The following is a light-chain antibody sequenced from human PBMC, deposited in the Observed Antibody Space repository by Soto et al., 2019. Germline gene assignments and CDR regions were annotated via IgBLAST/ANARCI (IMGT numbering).Light chain of an antibody. J-gene: IGKJ2*01. CDR1: QSVSSSY. CDR3: QQYGSSPYT. V-gene: IGKV3-20*01. Sequence: ESVLTQSPGTLYLSPWERDTLSCRASQSVSSSYLAWYQQKPGQAPRLLIYGASSRATGIPDRFSGSGSGTDFTITISRLEPDAFAVYYCQQYGSSPYTFGQGTKLEIQ. CDR2: GAS.